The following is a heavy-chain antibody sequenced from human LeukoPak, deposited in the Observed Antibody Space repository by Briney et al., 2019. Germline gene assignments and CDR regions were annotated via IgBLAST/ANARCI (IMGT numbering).Heavy chain of an antibody. V-gene: IGHV1-46*01. J-gene: IGHJ4*02. CDR2: INPSGGST. Sequence: ASVKVSCKASGYTFTSYYMHWVRQAPGQGLEWMGIINPSGGSTSYAQKFQGRVTMTRDMSTSTVYMELSSLRSEDTAVYYCAVYSSSWRAFDYWGQGTLVTVSS. CDR3: AVYSSSWRAFDY. D-gene: IGHD6-13*01. CDR1: GYTFTSYY.